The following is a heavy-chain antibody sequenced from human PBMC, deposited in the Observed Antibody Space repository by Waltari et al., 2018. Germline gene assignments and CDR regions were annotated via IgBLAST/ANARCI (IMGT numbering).Heavy chain of an antibody. J-gene: IGHJ4*02. D-gene: IGHD4-17*01. V-gene: IGHV4-59*02. CDR3: ARDPNGDYGY. Sequence: QVHLQDSGPGLVKPSETLSLTCTVSGDSVTDHYCSWIRQPPGKGLEWIGYIHQVGITNYSPSLKSRVTMSVDTTKNQFSLKLTSVTAADTAIYFCARDPNGDYGYWGQGTLVTVSS. CDR1: GDSVTDHY. CDR2: IHQVGIT.